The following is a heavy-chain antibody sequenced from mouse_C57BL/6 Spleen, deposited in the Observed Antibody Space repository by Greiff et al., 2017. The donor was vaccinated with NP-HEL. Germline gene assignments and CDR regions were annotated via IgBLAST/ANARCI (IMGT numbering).Heavy chain of an antibody. CDR3: ARYGGLGLMDY. CDR1: GFTFTDYY. CDR2: IRNKANGYTT. Sequence: EVQLVESGGGLVQPGGSLSLSCAASGFTFTDYYMSWVRQPPGKALEWFGFIRNKANGYTTEYSASVKGRFTISSDNSQSIHYLQMNALGAEDSATYYCARYGGLGLMDYWGQGTSVTVSS. D-gene: IGHD4-1*01. V-gene: IGHV7-3*01. J-gene: IGHJ4*01.